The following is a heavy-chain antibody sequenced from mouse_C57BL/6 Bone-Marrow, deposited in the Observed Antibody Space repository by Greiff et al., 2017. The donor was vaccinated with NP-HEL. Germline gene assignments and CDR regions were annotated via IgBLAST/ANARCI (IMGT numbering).Heavy chain of an antibody. CDR1: GYTFTSYY. CDR2: IYPAIGDP. CDR3: ARNYGSSYYYDY. J-gene: IGHJ2*01. Sequence: QVQLQQSGAELVRPGASVKMSCKASGYTFTSYYLPWLQQTPTQGLAWIGAIYPAIGDPSYTQKFKGKATLTVDKASSTAYMQLSSLTSEDSAVYCCARNYGSSYYYDYWGQGTTLTVSS. D-gene: IGHD1-1*01. V-gene: IGHV1-12*01.